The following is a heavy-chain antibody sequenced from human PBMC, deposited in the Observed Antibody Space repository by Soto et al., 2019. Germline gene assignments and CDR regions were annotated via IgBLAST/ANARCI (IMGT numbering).Heavy chain of an antibody. D-gene: IGHD2-15*01. J-gene: IGHJ5*02. CDR1: GYSFTSYW. CDR3: ARQVVVAATGIDP. Sequence: PGESLKISCKGSGYSFTSYWISWVRQMPGKGLEWMGRIDPSDSYTNYSPSFQGHVTISADKSISTAYLQWGSLKASDTAMYYCARQVVVAATGIDPWGQGTLVTVS. CDR2: IDPSDSYT. V-gene: IGHV5-10-1*01.